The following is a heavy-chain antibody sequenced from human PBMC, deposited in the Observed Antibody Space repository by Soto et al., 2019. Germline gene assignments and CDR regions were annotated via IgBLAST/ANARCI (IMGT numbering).Heavy chain of an antibody. Sequence: ASVKVSCKASGYTFTSYAMHWVRQAPGQRLEWMGWINAGNGNTKYSQKFQGRVTITRDTSASTAYMELSSLRSEDTAVYYCARSAQGDGWSFDYWGQRTLVTVSS. D-gene: IGHD6-19*01. CDR3: ARSAQGDGWSFDY. CDR1: GYTFTSYA. CDR2: INAGNGNT. V-gene: IGHV1-3*01. J-gene: IGHJ4*02.